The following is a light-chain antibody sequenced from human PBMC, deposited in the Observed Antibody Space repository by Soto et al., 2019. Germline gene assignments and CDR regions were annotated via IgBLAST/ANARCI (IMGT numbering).Light chain of an antibody. Sequence: QSALTQPASVSGSPGQSIAISCTGSSSDVGGYNYVSWYQHHPGKAPKLMLYDVTNRPSGVSDRFSGSKSGNTASLTISGLQAEDEADYYCSSYKSSGNYVFGTGTKLT. V-gene: IGLV2-14*03. J-gene: IGLJ1*01. CDR3: SSYKSSGNYV. CDR1: SSDVGGYNY. CDR2: DVT.